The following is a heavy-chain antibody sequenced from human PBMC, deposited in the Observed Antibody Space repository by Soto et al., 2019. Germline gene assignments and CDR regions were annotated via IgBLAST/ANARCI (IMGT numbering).Heavy chain of an antibody. CDR1: GYTFTSYY. CDR2: INPSGGST. V-gene: IGHV1-46*01. J-gene: IGHJ4*02. CDR3: ARVDTIFGVVMGFDY. Sequence: QVQLVQSGAEVKKPGASVKVSCKASGYTFTSYYMHWVRQAPGQGLEWMGIINPSGGSTSYAQKYQGRGTMTRDTSTSTVYMELSSLRSEDTAVYYCARVDTIFGVVMGFDYWGQGTLVTVSS. D-gene: IGHD3-3*01.